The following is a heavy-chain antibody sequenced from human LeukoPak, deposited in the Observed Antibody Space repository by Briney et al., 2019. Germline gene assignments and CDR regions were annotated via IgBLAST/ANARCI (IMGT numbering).Heavy chain of an antibody. J-gene: IGHJ4*02. V-gene: IGHV3-30*18. CDR2: VSYAATDI. D-gene: IGHD1/OR15-1a*01. CDR1: GFTLSDYW. CDR3: VKSNNLGGDY. Sequence: GGSLRLSCAASGFTLSDYWMSWVRQAPGKGLEWVAVVSYAATDIYYADSVKGRFTISRDDSKKTVYLQMQSLRVEDTAVYYCVKSNNLGGDYWGQGTLVTVSS.